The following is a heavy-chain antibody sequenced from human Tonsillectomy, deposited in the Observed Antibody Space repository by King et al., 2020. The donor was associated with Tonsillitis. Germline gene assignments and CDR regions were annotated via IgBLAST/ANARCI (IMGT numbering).Heavy chain of an antibody. CDR2: MNPHSGNA. CDR3: ARTAGTDY. V-gene: IGHV1-8*02. D-gene: IGHD6-19*01. CDR1: GYTFTNYD. Sequence: QLVQSGAEVKKPGASVKVSCKASGYTFTNYDINWVRQATGQGLEWMGWMNPHSGNAGYAQKFQDRVTMTRNTSISTAYIELKSLRSEDTAVYYCARTAGTDYGGQGTLVTVSS. J-gene: IGHJ4*02.